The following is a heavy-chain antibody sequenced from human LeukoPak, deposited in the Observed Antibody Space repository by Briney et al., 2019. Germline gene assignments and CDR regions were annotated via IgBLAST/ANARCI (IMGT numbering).Heavy chain of an antibody. V-gene: IGHV4-59*01. D-gene: IGHD4-17*01. J-gene: IGHJ4*02. Sequence: SETLSLTCSVSGASIGTYHWTWIRQPPGKGLEWIGYFSYSGSTYSNPSLKSRVTMSVDTSNNQFSLKLTSVTAADTAVYFCAREADYGDCVFDNWGQGTLVTVSS. CDR3: AREADYGDCVFDN. CDR2: FSYSGST. CDR1: GASIGTYH.